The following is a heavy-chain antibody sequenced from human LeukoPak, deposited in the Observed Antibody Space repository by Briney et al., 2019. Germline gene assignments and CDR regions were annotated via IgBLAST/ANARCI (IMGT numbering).Heavy chain of an antibody. CDR2: INWNDDRT. J-gene: IGHJ4*02. CDR1: GFTFHDYG. D-gene: IGHD3-10*01. CDR3: ARRDYYGSGSPDF. Sequence: PGGSLRLSCAASGFTFHDYGMSWVRQSPGKGLEWVSGINWNDDRTGYADSVKGRFTISRDNAKKSLYLQMNSLRAEDTALYYCARRDYYGSGSPDFWGQGTLVTVSS. V-gene: IGHV3-20*04.